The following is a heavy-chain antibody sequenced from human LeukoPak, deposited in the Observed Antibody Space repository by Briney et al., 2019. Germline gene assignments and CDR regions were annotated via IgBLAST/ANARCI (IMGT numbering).Heavy chain of an antibody. CDR3: ARNKASGWVLDAFDI. J-gene: IGHJ3*02. CDR2: IYYSGST. Sequence: SETLSLTCTVSGGSISSGGYYWSWIRQHPGKGLEWIGYIYYSGSTYYNPSLKSRVTISVDTSKNQFSLKLSSVTAADTAVYYCARNKASGWVLDAFDIWGQGTMVTVSS. CDR1: GGSISSGGYY. V-gene: IGHV4-31*03. D-gene: IGHD6-19*01.